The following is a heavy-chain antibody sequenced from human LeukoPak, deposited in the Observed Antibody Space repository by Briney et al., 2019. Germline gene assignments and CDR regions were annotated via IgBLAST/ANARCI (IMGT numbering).Heavy chain of an antibody. D-gene: IGHD1-26*01. CDR1: GFTFSSYS. V-gene: IGHV3-21*01. Sequence: GGSLRLSCAASGFTFSSYSMNWVCQAPGKGLEWVSSISSSSGYIYYADSVKGRFTISRDNAKNSLYLQINSLRAEDTAVYYCARDRSGSTFGYWGQGTLVTVSS. CDR3: ARDRSGSTFGY. CDR2: ISSSSGYI. J-gene: IGHJ4*02.